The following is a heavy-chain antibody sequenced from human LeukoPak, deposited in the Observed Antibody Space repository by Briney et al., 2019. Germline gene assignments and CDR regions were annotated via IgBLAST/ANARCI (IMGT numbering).Heavy chain of an antibody. CDR1: GFTFGDYA. D-gene: IGHD3-22*01. V-gene: IGHV3-49*03. CDR3: TVDSSGYYYFDY. CDR2: IRSKAYGGTT. J-gene: IGHJ4*02. Sequence: GGSLRLSCTASGFTFGDYAMSWFRQAPGKGLGWVGFIRSKAYGGTTEYAASVKGRFPISRDDSKSIAYLQMNSLKTEDTAVYYCTVDSSGYYYFDYWGQGTLVTVSS.